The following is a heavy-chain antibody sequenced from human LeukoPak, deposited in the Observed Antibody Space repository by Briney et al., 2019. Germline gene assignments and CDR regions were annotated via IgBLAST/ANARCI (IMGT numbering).Heavy chain of an antibody. V-gene: IGHV3-11*06. CDR1: GFTFSDYY. J-gene: IGHJ4*02. CDR3: ARGHIASWYNVEN. CDR2: ISGSSTYT. Sequence: GGPLRLSCAASGFTFSDYYMSWIRQAPGKGLERVSYISGSSTYTNYADSVKGRFTISRDNAKNSLYLVMNSLRAEDTAVYYCARGHIASWYNVENWGQGTLVTVSS. D-gene: IGHD6-13*01.